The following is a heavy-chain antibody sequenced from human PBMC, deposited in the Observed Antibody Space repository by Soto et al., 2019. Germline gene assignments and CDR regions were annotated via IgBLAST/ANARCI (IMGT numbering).Heavy chain of an antibody. CDR1: GYTFTSYG. V-gene: IGHV1-18*01. J-gene: IGHJ5*02. D-gene: IGHD1-7*01. CDR2: ISAYNGNT. CDR3: ARGDFFVTGTTRYWFDP. Sequence: ASVKVSCKASGYTFTSYGISWVRQAPGQGLEWMGWISAYNGNTNYAQKLQGRVTMTTDTSTSTAYMELRSLRSDDTAVYYCARGDFFVTGTTRYWFDPWGQGTLVTVSS.